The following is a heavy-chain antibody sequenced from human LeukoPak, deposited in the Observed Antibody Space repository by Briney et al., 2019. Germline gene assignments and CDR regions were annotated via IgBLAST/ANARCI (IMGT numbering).Heavy chain of an antibody. CDR3: ARVGYSQYYYYYGMDV. J-gene: IGHJ6*02. CDR1: GGSISSYY. CDR2: IYYSGST. V-gene: IGHV4-59*12. Sequence: SETLSLTCTVSGGSISSYYWSWIRQPPGKGLEWIGYIYYSGSTNYNPSLKSRVTISVDTSKNQFSLKLSSVTAADTAVYYCARVGYSQYYYYYGMDVWGQGTTVTVSS. D-gene: IGHD1-1*01.